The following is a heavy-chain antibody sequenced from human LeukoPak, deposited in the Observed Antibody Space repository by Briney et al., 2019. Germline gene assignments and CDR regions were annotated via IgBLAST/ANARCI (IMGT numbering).Heavy chain of an antibody. Sequence: TSETLSLTCTVSGGSVSSGSYYWSWIRQPPGKGLGWIGYIYYSWSTNYNPSLKSRVTISVDTSKNQFSLKLSSVTAADTAVYYCARDKVAVGKYYYYGMDVWGKGTTVTVSS. CDR1: GGSVSSGSYY. CDR2: IYYSWST. J-gene: IGHJ6*04. D-gene: IGHD6-19*01. CDR3: ARDKVAVGKYYYYGMDV. V-gene: IGHV4-61*01.